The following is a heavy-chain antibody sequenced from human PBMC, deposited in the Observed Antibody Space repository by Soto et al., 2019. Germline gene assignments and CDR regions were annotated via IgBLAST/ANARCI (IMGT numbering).Heavy chain of an antibody. V-gene: IGHV3-15*01. CDR3: TTGTTVAKYYFDF. CDR2: IRSWSDGGTT. CDR1: GFTFHNAW. D-gene: IGHD1-1*01. Sequence: EVQLVESGGGLVEPGASLRLSCVASGFTFHNAWMSWVRQAPGKGLEWVGRIRSWSDGGTTDYGALVKGRFTISRDDSQNTLSLQMDSLKSEDTAVYYCTTGTTVAKYYFDFWGQGTLVTVSS. J-gene: IGHJ4*02.